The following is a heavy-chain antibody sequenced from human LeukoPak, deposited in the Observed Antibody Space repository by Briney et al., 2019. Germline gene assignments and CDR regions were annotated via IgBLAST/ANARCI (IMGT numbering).Heavy chain of an antibody. D-gene: IGHD3-10*01. J-gene: IGHJ4*02. CDR2: INHSGST. V-gene: IGHV4-34*01. CDR3: ARGRYYGSGSYYTNY. CDR1: GGSFSGYY. Sequence: SETLSLTCAVYGGSFSGYYWSWIRQPPGKGLEWIGEINHSGSTNCNPSLKSRVTISVDTSKNQFSLKLSSVTAADTAVYYCARGRYYGSGSYYTNYWGQGTLVTVSS.